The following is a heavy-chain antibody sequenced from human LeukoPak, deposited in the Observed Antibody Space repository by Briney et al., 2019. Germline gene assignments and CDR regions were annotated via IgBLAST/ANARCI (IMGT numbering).Heavy chain of an antibody. CDR3: ARDLHIAAADY. D-gene: IGHD6-13*01. CDR2: IIGDGTST. CDR1: GFTFSGHW. J-gene: IGHJ4*02. V-gene: IGHV3-74*01. Sequence: GGSLRLSCAASGFTFSGHWMHWARQAPGKGLEWVSRIIGDGTSTDYADSVKGRFAVSRDNAKNTVYLQMNSPRADDTAVYYCARDLHIAAADYWGQGTLVTVSS.